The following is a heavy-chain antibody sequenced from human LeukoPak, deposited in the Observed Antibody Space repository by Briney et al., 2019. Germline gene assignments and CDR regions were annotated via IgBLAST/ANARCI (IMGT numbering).Heavy chain of an antibody. CDR3: ANADYASSGYRTIDY. CDR1: GFTFSSYG. J-gene: IGHJ4*02. CDR2: IRYVGSNK. Sequence: GGSLTLSCAASGFTFSSYGMHWVRQAPGKGPEWVAFIRYVGSNKYYADSVKGRFTISRDNSKNTLYLQMNSLRADDTAVYYCANADYASSGYRTIDYWGQGTLVTVSA. V-gene: IGHV3-30*02. D-gene: IGHD3-22*01.